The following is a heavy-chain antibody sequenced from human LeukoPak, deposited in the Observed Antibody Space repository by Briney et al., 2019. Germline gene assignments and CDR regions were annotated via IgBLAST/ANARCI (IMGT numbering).Heavy chain of an antibody. CDR3: ARGGSGSYFTGDLGY. Sequence: ASVKVSCKASGYTFTGYYMHWVRQAPGQGLEWMGWINPNSGGTNYAQKLQGRVTMTRDTSISTAYMELSRLRSDDTAVYYCARGGSGSYFTGDLGYWGQGTLVTVSS. CDR2: INPNSGGT. D-gene: IGHD1-26*01. V-gene: IGHV1-2*02. CDR1: GYTFTGYY. J-gene: IGHJ4*02.